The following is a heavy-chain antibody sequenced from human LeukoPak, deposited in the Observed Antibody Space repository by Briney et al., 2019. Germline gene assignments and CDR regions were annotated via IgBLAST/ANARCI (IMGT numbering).Heavy chain of an antibody. D-gene: IGHD3-3*01. CDR2: INPNSGGT. CDR1: GYTFTGYY. CDR3: ASTQEGVSEWSPPYDY. V-gene: IGHV1-2*02. Sequence: ASVKVSCKASGYTFTGYYMHWVRQAPGQGLEWMGWINPNSGGTNYAQKFQGRVTMTRDTSISTAYMELSRLRSDDTAVYYCASTQEGVSEWSPPYDYWGQGTLVTVSS. J-gene: IGHJ4*02.